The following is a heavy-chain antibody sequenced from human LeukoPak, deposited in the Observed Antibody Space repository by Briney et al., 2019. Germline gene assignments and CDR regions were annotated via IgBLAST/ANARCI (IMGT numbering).Heavy chain of an antibody. Sequence: PSQTLSLTCTVSGGSISSGSYYWSWIRQPPGKGLESIGNIYYTGSTNYNPSLKSRVTISADTSKNQFSLKLRFVTAADTAVYYCARYPGSAEYRHYYYMDVWGKGTTVTVSS. D-gene: IGHD2-15*01. CDR3: ARYPGSAEYRHYYYMDV. V-gene: IGHV4-61*01. CDR1: GGSISSGSYY. CDR2: IYYTGST. J-gene: IGHJ6*03.